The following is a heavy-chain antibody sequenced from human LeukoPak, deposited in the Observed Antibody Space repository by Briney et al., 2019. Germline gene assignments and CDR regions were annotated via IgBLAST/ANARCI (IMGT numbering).Heavy chain of an antibody. CDR3: ARAGLHDYYGMDV. J-gene: IGHJ6*02. CDR1: GYTFTSYY. D-gene: IGHD5-24*01. V-gene: IGHV1-46*01. CDR2: INPSGGST. Sequence: ASVKVSCKASGYTFTSYYMHWVRQAPGQGLEWMGIINPSGGSTSYAQKFQGRVTMTRDTSTSTVYMGVGSLRSEDTAVYYCARAGLHDYYGMDVWGQGTTVTVSS.